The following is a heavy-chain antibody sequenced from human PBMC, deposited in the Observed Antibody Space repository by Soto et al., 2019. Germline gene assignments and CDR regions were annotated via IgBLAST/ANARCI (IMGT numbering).Heavy chain of an antibody. CDR2: RNPADSET. J-gene: IGHJ6*02. CDR1: GYSYTSYW. V-gene: IGHV5-51*01. Sequence: GESLKISCKGSGYSYTSYWIGWVRQRPGRGLEWMGIRNPADSETNYSPSFQGQVTISADRSTSTAFLQWSSLKASDTAMYYCVRRAEGRPGDGYYYVALDVWGQGTTVTVSS. D-gene: IGHD6-6*01. CDR3: VRRAEGRPGDGYYYVALDV.